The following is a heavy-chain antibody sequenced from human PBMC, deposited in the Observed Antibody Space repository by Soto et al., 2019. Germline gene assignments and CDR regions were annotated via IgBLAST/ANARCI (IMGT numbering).Heavy chain of an antibody. CDR2: IFYSGST. Sequence: SETLSLTCSVSGGSISSRGYYWGWIRQPPGKGLEWIGSIFYSGSTHYNPSLKSRVTISVDTSKNQLSLKLSSVTAADTAVYYCSRGKGVDIVATSAFDYWGQGTLVTVSS. CDR1: GGSISSRGYY. V-gene: IGHV4-39*01. CDR3: SRGKGVDIVATSAFDY. D-gene: IGHD5-12*01. J-gene: IGHJ4*02.